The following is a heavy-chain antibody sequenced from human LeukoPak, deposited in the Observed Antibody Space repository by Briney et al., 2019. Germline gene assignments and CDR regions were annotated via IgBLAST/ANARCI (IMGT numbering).Heavy chain of an antibody. V-gene: IGHV3-21*01. CDR3: ARDRDRVAAAGISPFDY. Sequence: GGSLRLSCAASGFTFSSYAMSWVRQAPGKGLEWVSSISSSSSYIYYADSVKGRFTISRDNAKNSLYLQMNSLRAEDTAVYYCARDRDRVAAAGISPFDYWGQGTLVTVSS. CDR1: GFTFSSYA. CDR2: ISSSSSYI. D-gene: IGHD6-13*01. J-gene: IGHJ4*02.